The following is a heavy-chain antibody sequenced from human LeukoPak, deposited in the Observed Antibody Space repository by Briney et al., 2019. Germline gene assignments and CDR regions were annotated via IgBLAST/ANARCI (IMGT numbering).Heavy chain of an antibody. CDR2: IYYSGST. CDR1: GGSISSGDYY. V-gene: IGHV4-30-4*08. Sequence: PSETLSLTCTVSGGSISSGDYYWSWIRQTPGKGLEWIGYIYYSGSTYYNPSVKSRVTISVDTSKNQFSLKLSAVTAADTAVYYCARGGGLGAYYFDYWGQGTLVTVSS. D-gene: IGHD3-16*01. J-gene: IGHJ4*02. CDR3: ARGGGLGAYYFDY.